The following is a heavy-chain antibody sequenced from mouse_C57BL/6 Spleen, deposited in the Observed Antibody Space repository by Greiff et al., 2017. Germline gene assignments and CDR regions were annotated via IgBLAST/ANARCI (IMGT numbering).Heavy chain of an antibody. Sequence: QVQLKQSGPELVKPGASVKISCKASGYAFSSSWMNWVKQRPGKGLEWIGRIYPGDGDTNYNGKFKGKATLTADKSSSTAYLQLSSLTSEDSAVYFCTRFPLDYWGQGTTLTVSS. J-gene: IGHJ2*01. CDR1: GYAFSSSW. CDR3: TRFPLDY. CDR2: IYPGDGDT. V-gene: IGHV1-82*01.